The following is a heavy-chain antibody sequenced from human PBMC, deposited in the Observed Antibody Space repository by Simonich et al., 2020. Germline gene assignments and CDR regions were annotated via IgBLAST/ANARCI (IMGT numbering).Heavy chain of an antibody. Sequence: QVQLQQWGAGLLKPSETLSLTCAVYGGSFSGYYWSWIRQPPGKGLEGIGETNHSGSTNINPSLKGRVTISVDTSKNQFSLKLSSVTAADTAVYYCASPGGAAARDAFDIWGQGTMVTVSS. D-gene: IGHD6-6*01. CDR1: GGSFSGYY. V-gene: IGHV4-34*01. J-gene: IGHJ3*02. CDR2: TNHSGST. CDR3: ASPGGAAARDAFDI.